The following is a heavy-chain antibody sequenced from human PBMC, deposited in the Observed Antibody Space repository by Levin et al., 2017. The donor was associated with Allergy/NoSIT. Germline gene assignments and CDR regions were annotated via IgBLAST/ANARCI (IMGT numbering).Heavy chain of an antibody. CDR1: GGSISSTSYH. CDR2: IYYVGDT. Sequence: PSETLSLTCTVSGGSISSTSYHWGWLRQPPGTGLEWIATIYYVGDTYYNPSLKSRVTISVDTSKNQFSLKLTSVTAADTDVYYCARHRYCTSTRCSSYYYYMDVWGKGTTVTVSS. D-gene: IGHD2-2*01. V-gene: IGHV4-39*01. J-gene: IGHJ6*03. CDR3: ARHRYCTSTRCSSYYYYMDV.